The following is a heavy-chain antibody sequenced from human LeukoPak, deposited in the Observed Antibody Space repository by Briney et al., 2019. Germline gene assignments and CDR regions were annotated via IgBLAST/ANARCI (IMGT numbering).Heavy chain of an antibody. Sequence: GGSLRLSCTASGFTFGDYAMSWVRQAPGKGLEWVGFIRSKAYGGTTEYAASVKGRFTISRDDSKSIAYLQMNSLKTEDTAVYYCTRLKNGDFWSGYSDFDYWGQGTLVTVSS. CDR1: GFTFGDYA. CDR3: TRLKNGDFWSGYSDFDY. J-gene: IGHJ4*02. CDR2: IRSKAYGGTT. V-gene: IGHV3-49*04. D-gene: IGHD3-3*01.